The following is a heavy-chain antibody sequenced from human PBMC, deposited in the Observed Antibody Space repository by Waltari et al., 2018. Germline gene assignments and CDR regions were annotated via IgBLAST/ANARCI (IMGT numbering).Heavy chain of an antibody. CDR3: ARARSTLLDY. Sequence: QVQLQQWCAGLLKPSETLSPTCAVSGGSCRGSSWSWTRTPPGKGLEWIGEIYHSGSTNYNPSLKSRVTISVDTSKNQFSLKLSSVTAADTAVYYCARARSTLLDYWGQGTLVTVSS. J-gene: IGHJ4*02. CDR1: GGSCRGSS. CDR2: IYHSGST. V-gene: IGHV4-34*01.